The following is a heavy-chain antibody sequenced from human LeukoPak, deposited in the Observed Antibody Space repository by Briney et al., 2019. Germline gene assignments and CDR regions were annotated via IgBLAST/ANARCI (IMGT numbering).Heavy chain of an antibody. Sequence: KPGGSLRLSCAASGFTFSSYSMNWVRQAPGKGLEWDSSISSSSSYIYYADSVKGRFTISRDNAKNSLYLQMNSLRAEDTAVYYCARVRSTPHGYMDVWGKETTVTVSS. CDR2: ISSSSSYI. J-gene: IGHJ6*03. D-gene: IGHD3-3*01. V-gene: IGHV3-21*01. CDR1: GFTFSSYS. CDR3: ARVRSTPHGYMDV.